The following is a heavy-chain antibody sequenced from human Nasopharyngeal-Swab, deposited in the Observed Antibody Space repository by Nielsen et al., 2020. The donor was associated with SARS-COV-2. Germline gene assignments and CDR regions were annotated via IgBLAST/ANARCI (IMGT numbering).Heavy chain of an antibody. CDR1: GFTFSSYE. J-gene: IGHJ4*02. V-gene: IGHV3-48*03. D-gene: IGHD6-19*01. CDR2: ISSSGSTI. Sequence: GESLKISCAASGFTFSSYEMNWVRQAPGKGLEWVSHISSSGSTIYYADSVKGRFTISRDNARNSLYLQMNSLRDEDTAVYYCAREVAGMDHWGQGTLVTVSS. CDR3: AREVAGMDH.